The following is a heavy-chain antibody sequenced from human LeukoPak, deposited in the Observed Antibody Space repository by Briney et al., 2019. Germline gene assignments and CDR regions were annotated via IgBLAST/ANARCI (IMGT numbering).Heavy chain of an antibody. Sequence: GGSLRLSCSASGFTVSSNYMSWVRQAPGKGLEWVSVIYAGGATAYADSVKGRFITSRDNSKNTLYLQMNSLRAEDTALYYCAREGGDSMIQGVIADWGQGTLGTVSS. CDR2: IYAGGAT. CDR1: GFTVSSNY. CDR3: AREGGDSMIQGVIAD. D-gene: IGHD3-10*01. J-gene: IGHJ4*02. V-gene: IGHV3-53*01.